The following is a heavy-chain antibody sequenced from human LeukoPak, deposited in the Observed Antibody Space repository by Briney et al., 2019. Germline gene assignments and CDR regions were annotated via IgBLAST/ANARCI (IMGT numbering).Heavy chain of an antibody. CDR3: TSIVVVPAAPLLVGLYGMDV. Sequence: GGSLRLSCAASGFTFSGSAMHWVRQASGKGLEWVGRIRSKANSYATAYAASVKGRFTISRDDSKNTAYLQMNSLKTEDTAVYYCTSIVVVPAAPLLVGLYGMDVWGQGTTVTVSS. D-gene: IGHD2-2*01. CDR2: IRSKANSYAT. J-gene: IGHJ6*02. V-gene: IGHV3-73*01. CDR1: GFTFSGSA.